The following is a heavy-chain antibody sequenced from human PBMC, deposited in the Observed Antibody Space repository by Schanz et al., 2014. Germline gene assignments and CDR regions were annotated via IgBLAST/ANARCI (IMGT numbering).Heavy chain of an antibody. D-gene: IGHD6-13*01. CDR2: ISYEGSKK. J-gene: IGHJ6*02. Sequence: QVQLVESGGGVVQPGRSLKLSCAASGFTFNDYAMHWVRQAPGKGLEWVAVISYEGSKKYYPDSVQGRFTISRDNSKNTLYLQMNSLRAEDTAVYYCARDRQQLVGRIGYYYGMDVWGQGTTVTVSS. CDR1: GFTFNDYA. V-gene: IGHV3-30*04. CDR3: ARDRQQLVGRIGYYYGMDV.